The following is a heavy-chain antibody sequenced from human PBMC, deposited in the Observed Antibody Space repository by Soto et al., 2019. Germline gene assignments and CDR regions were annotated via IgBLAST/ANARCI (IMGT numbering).Heavy chain of an antibody. V-gene: IGHV1-2*02. Sequence: GASVKVSCKASGYTFSGYYMHWVRRAPGQGLEWMGWINPNSGRANYAQKFQGRVTMTTDESISTAYMELSSLRSEDTAVYYCARGSLQAVASPGDYWGQGTLVTVAS. J-gene: IGHJ4*02. CDR2: INPNSGRA. CDR1: GYTFSGYY. D-gene: IGHD6-19*01. CDR3: ARGSLQAVASPGDY.